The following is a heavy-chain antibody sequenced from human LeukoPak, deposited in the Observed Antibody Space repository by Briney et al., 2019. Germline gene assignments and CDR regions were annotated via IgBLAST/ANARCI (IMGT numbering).Heavy chain of an antibody. Sequence: GGSLRLSCAASEFTFSSFAMSWVRQAPGKGLDWVSGIYSGGSTYYADSVKGRFTISRDNAKNTLYLQMNSLRVEDTAVYYCARGNSFDYWGQGTLVTVSS. J-gene: IGHJ4*02. V-gene: IGHV3-66*01. CDR1: EFTFSSFA. CDR2: IYSGGST. CDR3: ARGNSFDY.